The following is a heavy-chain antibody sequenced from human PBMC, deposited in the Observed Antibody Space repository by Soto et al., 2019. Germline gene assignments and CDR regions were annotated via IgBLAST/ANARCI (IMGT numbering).Heavy chain of an antibody. V-gene: IGHV4-39*01. Sequence: PSETLSLTCTVSCGSISSSSYYWGWIRQPPGKGLEWIGSIYYSGSTYYNPSLKSRVTISVDTSKNQFSLKLSSVTAADTAVYYCASRPFFGVGATYAAAFDIWGQGTMVTVS. CDR2: IYYSGST. J-gene: IGHJ3*02. CDR1: CGSISSSSYY. CDR3: ASRPFFGVGATYAAAFDI. D-gene: IGHD1-26*01.